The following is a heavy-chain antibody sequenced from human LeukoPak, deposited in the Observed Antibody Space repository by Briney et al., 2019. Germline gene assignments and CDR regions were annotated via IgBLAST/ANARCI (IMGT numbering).Heavy chain of an antibody. Sequence: GGSLRLSCAASGFTFSSYAMSWVRQAPGKGLEWVSAISVGGGSTYYADSVKGRFTISRDNSKNTLYLQMNSLRAEDTAVYYCAKGKLVGATAPFDYWGQGTLVTVSS. CDR1: GFTFSSYA. J-gene: IGHJ4*02. V-gene: IGHV3-23*01. CDR3: AKGKLVGATAPFDY. D-gene: IGHD1-26*01. CDR2: ISVGGGST.